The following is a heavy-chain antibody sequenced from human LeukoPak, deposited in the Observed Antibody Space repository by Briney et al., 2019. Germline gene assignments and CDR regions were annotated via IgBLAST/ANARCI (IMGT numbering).Heavy chain of an antibody. CDR2: IYPGDSDT. D-gene: IGHD5-24*01. V-gene: IGHV5-51*01. CDR1: GYSFPSYW. CDR3: ARLNREVATIRGWFDP. Sequence: GESLKISCKGSGYSFPSYWIGWVRQMPGKGLEWMGIIYPGDSDTRYSPSFQGQVTISADKSISTAYLQWSSLKASDTAMYYCARLNREVATIRGWFDPWGQGTLVTVSS. J-gene: IGHJ5*02.